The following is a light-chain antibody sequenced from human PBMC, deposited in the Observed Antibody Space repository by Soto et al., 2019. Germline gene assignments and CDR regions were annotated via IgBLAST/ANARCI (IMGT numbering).Light chain of an antibody. J-gene: IGLJ1*01. CDR1: SSDVGAYTF. CDR2: EVS. V-gene: IGLV2-14*01. Sequence: QSALTQPASVSGSPGQSITISCTGTSSDVGAYTFVSWYQQHPGKAPKLMIYEVSNRPSGVSNRFSGSKSANTASLTISGLQADDEAHYYCTSYTSDNRNYVFGTGTKLTVL. CDR3: TSYTSDNRNYV.